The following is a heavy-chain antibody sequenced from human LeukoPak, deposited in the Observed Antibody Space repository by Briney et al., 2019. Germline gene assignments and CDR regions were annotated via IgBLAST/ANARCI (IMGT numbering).Heavy chain of an antibody. CDR2: IYHSGST. Sequence: SETLSLTCTVSGYSISSGYYWGWIRQPPGKGLEWIGNIYHSGSTYYNPSLKSRVTISVDTSKNQFSLKLSSVTAADTAVYYCARAYSSSSYLNWFDPWGQGTLVTVSS. CDR3: ARAYSSSSYLNWFDP. V-gene: IGHV4-38-2*02. CDR1: GYSISSGYY. J-gene: IGHJ5*02. D-gene: IGHD6-13*01.